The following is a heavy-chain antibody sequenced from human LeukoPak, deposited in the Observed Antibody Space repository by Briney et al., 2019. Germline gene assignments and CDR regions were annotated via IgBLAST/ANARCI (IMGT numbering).Heavy chain of an antibody. D-gene: IGHD6-25*01. CDR1: GYTFTSYD. J-gene: IGHJ5*02. V-gene: IGHV1-8*01. Sequence: ASVKVSCKASGYTFTSYDINWVRQATGQGLEWMGWMNPNSGNTGYAQKFQGRVTMTRNTSISTAYMELSRLRSEDTAVYYCARAPLGGETDWFDPWGQGTLVTVSS. CDR2: MNPNSGNT. CDR3: ARAPLGGETDWFDP.